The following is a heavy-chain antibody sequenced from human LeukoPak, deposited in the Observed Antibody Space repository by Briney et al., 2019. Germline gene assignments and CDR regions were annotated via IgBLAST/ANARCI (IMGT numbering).Heavy chain of an antibody. D-gene: IGHD3-22*01. J-gene: IGHJ4*02. CDR2: IIPILGIA. V-gene: IGHV1-69*04. CDR3: ARDRGDYYDSSGSIHTTDY. Sequence: GASVKVSCKASGYTFTGYYMHWVRQAPGQGLEWMGRIIPILGIANYAQKFQGRVTITADKSTSTAYMELSSLRSEDTAVYYCARDRGDYYDSSGSIHTTDYWGQGTLDTVSS. CDR1: GYTFTGYY.